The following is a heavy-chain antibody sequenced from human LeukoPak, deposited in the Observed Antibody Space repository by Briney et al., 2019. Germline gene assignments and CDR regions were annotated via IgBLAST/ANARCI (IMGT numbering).Heavy chain of an antibody. Sequence: SETLSLTCTVSGGSVSSGGYSWSWIRQPPGKGLEWIGYFYYTGATNSNPSLKSRVTVSVDMSKNQFSLQLRSVTAADTAVYYCARDLHDYGDYGRAFDIWGQGTMVAVSS. CDR3: ARDLHDYGDYGRAFDI. CDR1: GGSVSSGGYS. V-gene: IGHV4-61*08. CDR2: FYYTGAT. D-gene: IGHD4-17*01. J-gene: IGHJ3*02.